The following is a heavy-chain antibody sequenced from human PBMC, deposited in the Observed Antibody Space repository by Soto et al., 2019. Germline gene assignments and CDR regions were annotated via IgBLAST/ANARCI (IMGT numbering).Heavy chain of an antibody. J-gene: IGHJ4*02. CDR1: GFTFSSYW. Sequence: GGSLRLSCAASGFTFSSYWMSWVRQAPGKGLEWVANIKQDGSEKYYVDSVKGRFTISRDNAKNSLYLQMNSLRAEDTAVYYCARAGGVPAAIVDYWGQGTLVTFSS. CDR3: ARAGGVPAAIVDY. V-gene: IGHV3-7*01. CDR2: IKQDGSEK. D-gene: IGHD2-2*02.